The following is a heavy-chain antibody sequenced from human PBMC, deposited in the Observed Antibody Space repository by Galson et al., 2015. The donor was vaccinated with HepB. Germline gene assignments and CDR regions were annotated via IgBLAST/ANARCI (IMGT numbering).Heavy chain of an antibody. J-gene: IGHJ6*02. V-gene: IGHV3-11*06. D-gene: IGHD4-17*01. CDR2: ISSSSSYT. Sequence: SLRLSCAASGFTFSDYYMSWIRQAPGKGLEWVSYISSSSSYTNYADSVKGRFTISRDNAKNSLYLQMNSLRAEDTAVYYCALYGDLVVGLSMDVWGQGTTVTVSS. CDR1: GFTFSDYY. CDR3: ALYGDLVVGLSMDV.